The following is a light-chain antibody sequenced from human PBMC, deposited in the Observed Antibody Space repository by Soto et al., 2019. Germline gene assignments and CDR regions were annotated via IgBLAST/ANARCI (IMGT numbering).Light chain of an antibody. CDR2: LND. J-gene: IGLJ3*02. V-gene: IGLV1-44*01. CDR1: SSNIGRNT. CDR3: AAWDDSLNGPV. Sequence: QAVVTQPPSASGTPGQRVTISCSGSSSNIGRNTVNWYQLLPGTAPKLLIYLNDQRPSGVPDRFSGSKSGTSASLAISGLQSEDEADYYCAAWDDSLNGPVFGGGTKLTVL.